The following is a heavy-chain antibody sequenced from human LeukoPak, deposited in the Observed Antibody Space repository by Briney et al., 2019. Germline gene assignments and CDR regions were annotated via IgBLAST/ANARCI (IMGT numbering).Heavy chain of an antibody. CDR1: GGTFSSYT. CDR2: IIPIFGTA. J-gene: IGHJ4*02. V-gene: IGHV1-69*13. D-gene: IGHD3-3*01. Sequence: SVKLSCKASGGTFSSYTISWVRQAPGQGLEWMGGIIPIFGTANSAQKFQGRVTITADESTSTAYMELSSLRSEDTAVYYCARPQEYYDFWSGYYLFDYWGQGTLGTVSS. CDR3: ARPQEYYDFWSGYYLFDY.